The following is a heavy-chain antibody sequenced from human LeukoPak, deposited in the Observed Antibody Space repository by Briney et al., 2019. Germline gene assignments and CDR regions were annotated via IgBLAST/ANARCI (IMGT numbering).Heavy chain of an antibody. CDR2: IIPIFGTA. V-gene: IGHV1-69*13. CDR1: GGTFSSYA. CDR3: ARGSLGRDIVVVPAAIPPLWD. D-gene: IGHD2-2*02. J-gene: IGHJ4*02. Sequence: ASVKVSCKASGGTFSSYAISWVRQAPGQGLEWMGGIIPIFGTANYAQKFQGRVTITADESTSTAYMELSSLRSEDTAVYYCARGSLGRDIVVVPAAIPPLWDWGQGTLVTVSS.